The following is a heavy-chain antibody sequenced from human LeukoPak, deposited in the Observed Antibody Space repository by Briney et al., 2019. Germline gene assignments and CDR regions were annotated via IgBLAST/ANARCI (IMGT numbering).Heavy chain of an antibody. CDR3: AREGGSYYDILTGYYTTHYFDY. V-gene: IGHV3-21*01. Sequence: GGSLRLSCTASGFTFSSYNMNWVRQAPGKGLEWVSSITSSSTYIYYGDSVKGRFTISRDNAKNSLYLQMNSLTAEDTAVYYCAREGGSYYDILTGYYTTHYFDYWGQGTLVTVSS. CDR2: ITSSSTYI. J-gene: IGHJ4*02. CDR1: GFTFSSYN. D-gene: IGHD3-9*01.